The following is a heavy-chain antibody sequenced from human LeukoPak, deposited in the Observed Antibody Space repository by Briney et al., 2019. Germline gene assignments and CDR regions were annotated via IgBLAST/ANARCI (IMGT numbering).Heavy chain of an antibody. CDR2: INHSGTT. D-gene: IGHD5-12*01. CDR3: ARGVVATTPPLDY. J-gene: IGHJ4*02. V-gene: IGHV4-34*01. Sequence: PSETLSLTCTVSGGSFIGYYWNWIRQPPGKGLEWIGEINHSGTTTFNPSLKSRVTISIDTSKNQFSLNLTSVTAADTALYYCARGVVATTPPLDYWGQGILVTVSS. CDR1: GGSFIGYY.